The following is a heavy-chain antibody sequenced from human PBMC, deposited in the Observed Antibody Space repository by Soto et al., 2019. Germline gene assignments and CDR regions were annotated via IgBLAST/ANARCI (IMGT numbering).Heavy chain of an antibody. J-gene: IGHJ5*02. D-gene: IGHD1-7*01. Sequence: SETLSLTCTISGGSISSGGYYWSWIRQHPGKGLEWIGYIYYSGSTYYNPSLKSRVTIAVDTSKNQFSLKLNSVTAADTAVYYCARRAATGTNVWFDPWGQGTLVTVYS. CDR1: GGSISSGGYY. CDR2: IYYSGST. CDR3: ARRAATGTNVWFDP. V-gene: IGHV4-31*03.